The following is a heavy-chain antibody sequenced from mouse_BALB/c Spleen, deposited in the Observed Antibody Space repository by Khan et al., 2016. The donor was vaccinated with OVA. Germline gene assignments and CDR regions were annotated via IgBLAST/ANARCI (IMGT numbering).Heavy chain of an antibody. V-gene: IGHV5-17*02. CDR1: GFTFSRFG. J-gene: IGHJ2*01. CDR2: INSGSTTI. CDR3: ARGNWAY. D-gene: IGHD4-1*01. Sequence: EVELVESGGGLVQPGGSLKLSCAASGFTFSRFGMHWVRQAPEKGLVWVAYINSGSTTIYYADPVKGRFTVSRDNPKNTLFLQMTSLRSEDTAMYYCARGNWAYWGQGTTLTVSS.